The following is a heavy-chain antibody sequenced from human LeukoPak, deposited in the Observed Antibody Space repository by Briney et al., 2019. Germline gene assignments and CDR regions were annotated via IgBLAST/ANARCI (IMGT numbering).Heavy chain of an antibody. Sequence: GGSLRLSCAASGFTFSDYYMSWIRQAPGKGLEWVSYISSSGSTIYYADSVKGRFTISRDNAKNSLYLQMNSLRAEDTAVYYCARDPYYYDSRGFYSVAFDIWGQGTKVTVSS. CDR3: ARDPYYYDSRGFYSVAFDI. V-gene: IGHV3-11*04. CDR2: ISSSGSTI. CDR1: GFTFSDYY. J-gene: IGHJ3*02. D-gene: IGHD3-22*01.